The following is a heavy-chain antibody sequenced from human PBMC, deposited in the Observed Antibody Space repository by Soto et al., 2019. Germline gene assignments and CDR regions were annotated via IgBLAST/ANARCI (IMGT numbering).Heavy chain of an antibody. D-gene: IGHD6-19*01. Sequence: EVQLVESGGGLVKPGGSLRLSCAASGFTFSSYSMNWVRQAPGKGLEWVSSISSSSSYIYYADSVKGRFTISRDNAKNSLYRQMNSMRAEDTAVYYCARDLWYSSGWPVDYWGQGTLVTVSS. J-gene: IGHJ4*02. CDR2: ISSSSSYI. V-gene: IGHV3-21*01. CDR1: GFTFSSYS. CDR3: ARDLWYSSGWPVDY.